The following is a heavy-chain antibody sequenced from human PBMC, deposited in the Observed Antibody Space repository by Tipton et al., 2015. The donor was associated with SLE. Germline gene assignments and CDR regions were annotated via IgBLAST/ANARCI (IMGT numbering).Heavy chain of an antibody. CDR1: GGSISSHY. Sequence: TLSLTCTVSGGSISSHYWSWIRQPPGKGLEWIGSIYHSGSTYYNPSLKSRVTISVDTSKNQFSLKLSSVTAADTAVYYCARGRGYYDFWSGYHGWFDPWGQGTLVTVSS. D-gene: IGHD3-3*01. CDR2: IYHSGST. J-gene: IGHJ5*02. CDR3: ARGRGYYDFWSGYHGWFDP. V-gene: IGHV4-38-2*02.